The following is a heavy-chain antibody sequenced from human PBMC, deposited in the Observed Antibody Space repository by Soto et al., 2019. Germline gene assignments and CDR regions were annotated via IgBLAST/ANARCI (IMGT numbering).Heavy chain of an antibody. Sequence: GASVKVSCKASGYTFTSYDINWVRQATGQGLEWMGWLKPNGGDTGYAQNFQGRVTLTRNTSTATAYMELTSLTSADTAVYFCARNPTETGTFEYWGQGTTVTVSS. CDR3: ARNPTETGTFEY. V-gene: IGHV1-8*01. CDR1: GYTFTSYD. J-gene: IGHJ4*02. D-gene: IGHD7-27*01. CDR2: LKPNGGDT.